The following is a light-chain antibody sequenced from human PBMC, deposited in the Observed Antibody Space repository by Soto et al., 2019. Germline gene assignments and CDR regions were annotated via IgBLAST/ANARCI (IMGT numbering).Light chain of an antibody. CDR3: AAWDDSLSGQGL. V-gene: IGLV1-47*01. CDR1: SSNIGSSF. CDR2: RNN. J-gene: IGLJ2*01. Sequence: QSVLTQPPSASGTPGQRVTISCSGTSSNIGSSFVYWYQQLPGTAPKLLIYRNNQRPSGVPDRFSGSKSGTSASLAISGLRSEDEADYYCAAWDDSLSGQGLFGGGTKVTVL.